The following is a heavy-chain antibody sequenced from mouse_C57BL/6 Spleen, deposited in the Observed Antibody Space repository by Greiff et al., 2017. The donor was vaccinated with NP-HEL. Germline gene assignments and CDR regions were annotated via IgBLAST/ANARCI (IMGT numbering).Heavy chain of an antibody. D-gene: IGHD2-4*01. J-gene: IGHJ2*01. CDR3: ARSMITRRYYFDY. CDR1: GFSLTSYG. V-gene: IGHV2-2*01. Sequence: QVQLQQPGPGLVQPSQSLSITCTVSGFSLTSYGVHWVRQSPGKGLEWLGVIWSGGSTDYNAAFISRLSISKDNSKSQVFFKMNSLQADDTAIYYCARSMITRRYYFDYWGQGTTLTVSS. CDR2: IWSGGST.